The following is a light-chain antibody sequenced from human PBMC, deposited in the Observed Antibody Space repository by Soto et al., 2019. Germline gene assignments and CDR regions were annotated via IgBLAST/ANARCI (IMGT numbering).Light chain of an antibody. CDR3: SSYADNFTWV. Sequence: QSALTQPASVSGSPGQSITISCTGTSSDVGTYNLVSWYQQHPGKAPKLMIYEVIKRPSGVFNRFSGSKSGNTASLTISGLQAEDEANYYCSSYADNFTWVFGGGTKLTVL. CDR1: SSDVGTYNL. CDR2: EVI. J-gene: IGLJ2*01. V-gene: IGLV2-23*02.